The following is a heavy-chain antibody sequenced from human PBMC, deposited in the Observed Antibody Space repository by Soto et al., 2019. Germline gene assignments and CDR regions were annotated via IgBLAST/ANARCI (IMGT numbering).Heavy chain of an antibody. J-gene: IGHJ4*02. CDR2: MNPNSGNT. V-gene: IGHV1-8*02. CDR1: GYTFTSYD. CDR3: ARGVLMDDFWSGNQGPYFDY. Sequence: GASVKVSCKASGYTFTSYDINWVRQATGQGLEWMGWMNPNSGNTGFAQKFQGRVTMTRSTSINTAFMELSSLRSEDTAVYYCARGVLMDDFWSGNQGPYFDYWGQGALVTVSS. D-gene: IGHD3-3*01.